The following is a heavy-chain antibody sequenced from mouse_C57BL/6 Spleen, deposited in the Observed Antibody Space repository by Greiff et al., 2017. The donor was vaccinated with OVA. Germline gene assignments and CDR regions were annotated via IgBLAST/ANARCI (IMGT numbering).Heavy chain of an antibody. J-gene: IGHJ2*01. CDR2: INPSNGGT. CDR1: GYTFTSYW. CDR3: ARSGYGNFFDY. Sequence: QVQLQQPGTDLVKPGASVKLSCKASGYTFTSYWMHWVKQRPGQGLEWIGNINPSNGGTNYNEKFKSKATLTVDKSSSTAYMQLSSLTSEDAAVYYCARSGYGNFFDYWGQGTTLTVSS. D-gene: IGHD2-10*02. V-gene: IGHV1-53*01.